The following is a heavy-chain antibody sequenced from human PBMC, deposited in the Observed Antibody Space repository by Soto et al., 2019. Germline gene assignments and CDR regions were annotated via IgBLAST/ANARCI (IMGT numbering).Heavy chain of an antibody. CDR3: ARLRWETENNWFDP. Sequence: PSETLSLTCTVSGDSISSVDHYWSWIRQPPGKGLEWMGYIYHSGSTHYNPSLNRRLTISIATSTNRFSLNLTSVTAADTAVYFCARLRWETENNWFDPWGQGALVTVSS. D-gene: IGHD1-26*01. CDR1: GDSISSVDHY. J-gene: IGHJ5*02. V-gene: IGHV4-30-4*01. CDR2: IYHSGST.